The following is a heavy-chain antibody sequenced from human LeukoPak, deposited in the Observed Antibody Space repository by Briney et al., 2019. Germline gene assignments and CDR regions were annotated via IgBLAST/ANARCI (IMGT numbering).Heavy chain of an antibody. CDR3: VRKPRAFDI. Sequence: PSETLSLTCTVSGGSISSGSYFWSWIRQPAGKGLEWIGRIYTSGSTNYNPSLKSRVTISLDKSKNQFSLKLNSVAAADTAMYYCVRKPRAFDIWGQGTMVTVSS. V-gene: IGHV4-61*02. CDR1: GGSISSGSYF. J-gene: IGHJ3*02. CDR2: IYTSGST.